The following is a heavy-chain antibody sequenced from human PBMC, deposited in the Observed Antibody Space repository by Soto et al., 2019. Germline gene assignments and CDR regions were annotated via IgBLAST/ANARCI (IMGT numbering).Heavy chain of an antibody. Sequence: EVQLVESGGGLVQPGGSLRLSCAASGFTFSSYEMNWVRQAPGKGLEWVSYISISGSTIYYADSVKGRFTISRDNAKNTLFLKMNILRGEDRVIYYCAREGGGVYDSSGYYAYFDYWGQGTLVTVSS. CDR2: ISISGSTI. V-gene: IGHV3-48*03. D-gene: IGHD3-22*01. J-gene: IGHJ4*02. CDR3: AREGGGVYDSSGYYAYFDY. CDR1: GFTFSSYE.